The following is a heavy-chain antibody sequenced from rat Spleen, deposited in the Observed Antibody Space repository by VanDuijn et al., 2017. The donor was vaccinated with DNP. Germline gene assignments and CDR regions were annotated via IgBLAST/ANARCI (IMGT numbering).Heavy chain of an antibody. CDR1: GFTFSDYA. V-gene: IGHV5-7*01. CDR2: ITYDGSTS. D-gene: IGHD1-10*01. Sequence: EVQLLESGGGLVQPGRSLKLSCEASGFTFSDYAMAWVRQAPKKGLEWVATITYDGSTSSYRDSVKGRFTISRDNAKNTLYLQMNSLRSEDTATYYCARDHNNYFDYWGQGVMVTVSS. J-gene: IGHJ2*01. CDR3: ARDHNNYFDY.